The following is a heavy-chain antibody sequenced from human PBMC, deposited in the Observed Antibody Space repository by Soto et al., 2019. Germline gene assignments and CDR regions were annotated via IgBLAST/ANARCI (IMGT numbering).Heavy chain of an antibody. V-gene: IGHV1-69*12. CDR3: ARGDATKIIVTTYYGLDV. Sequence: QVQVVQSGAEVKKPGSSVKVSCKASGGSFSNYGISWVRQAPGQGLEWMGGIIPVFGTPHYAQKFQDRVTITADESTSRVYMEVSSLTSEDTAVYYCARGDATKIIVTTYYGLDVWGQGTTVTVSS. CDR1: GGSFSNYG. D-gene: IGHD3-22*01. J-gene: IGHJ6*02. CDR2: IIPVFGTP.